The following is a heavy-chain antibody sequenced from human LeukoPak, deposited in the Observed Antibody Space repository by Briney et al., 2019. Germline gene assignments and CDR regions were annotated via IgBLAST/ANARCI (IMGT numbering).Heavy chain of an antibody. V-gene: IGHV4-38-2*02. Sequence: KASETLSLTCTVSGYSISSGYYWGWIRQPPGKGLEWIGSIYHSGSTYYNPSLKSRVTISVDTSKNQFSLKLSSVTAADTAVYYCARDHPGIAVAGYNWFDPWGQGTLVTVSS. D-gene: IGHD6-19*01. CDR1: GYSISSGYY. J-gene: IGHJ5*02. CDR2: IYHSGST. CDR3: ARDHPGIAVAGYNWFDP.